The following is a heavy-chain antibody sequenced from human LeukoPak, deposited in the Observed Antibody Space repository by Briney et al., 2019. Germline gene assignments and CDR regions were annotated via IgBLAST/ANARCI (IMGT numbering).Heavy chain of an antibody. V-gene: IGHV4-39*01. CDR1: GGSISSSSYY. CDR3: ARLAGIAAADDYYYYGMDV. Sequence: PSETLSLTCTVSGGSISSSSYYWGWIRQPPGKGLEWIGSIYYSGSTYYNPSLKSRVTISVDTSKNQFSLKLSSVTAEDTAVYYCARLAGIAAADDYYYYGMDVWGQGTTVTVSS. CDR2: IYYSGST. D-gene: IGHD6-13*01. J-gene: IGHJ6*02.